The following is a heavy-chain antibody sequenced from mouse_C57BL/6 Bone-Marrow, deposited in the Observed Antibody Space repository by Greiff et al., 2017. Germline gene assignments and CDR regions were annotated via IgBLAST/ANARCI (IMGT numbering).Heavy chain of an antibody. CDR3: ARRRLRRLAMDY. V-gene: IGHV5-17*01. D-gene: IGHD2-4*01. Sequence: EVKLVESGGGLVKPGGSLKLSCAASGFTFSDYGMHWVRQAPEKGLEWVAYISSGSSTIYYADTVKGRFNISRDNAKNTLFLQMTSLRSEDTAMYYCARRRLRRLAMDYWGQGTSVTVSS. CDR2: ISSGSSTI. J-gene: IGHJ4*01. CDR1: GFTFSDYG.